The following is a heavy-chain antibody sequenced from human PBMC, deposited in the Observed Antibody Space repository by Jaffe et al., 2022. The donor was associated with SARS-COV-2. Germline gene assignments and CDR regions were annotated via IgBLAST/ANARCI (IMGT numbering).Heavy chain of an antibody. V-gene: IGHV1-69*08. CDR3: VRDAMTTIVD. D-gene: IGHD4-4*01. CDR2: IISILDIT. Sequence: QVQLVQSGAEVKKPGSSVKVSCKASGDTFSRNTISWVRQAPGQGLEWMGRIISILDITNYAQKFQGRVTITANKSTSTAYMELSSLRSEDTAVYYCVRDAMTTIVDWGQGTLVTVSS. CDR1: GDTFSRNT. J-gene: IGHJ4*02.